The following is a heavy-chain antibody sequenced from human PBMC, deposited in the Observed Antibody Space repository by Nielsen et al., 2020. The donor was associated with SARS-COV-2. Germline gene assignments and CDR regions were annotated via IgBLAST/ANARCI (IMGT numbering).Heavy chain of an antibody. Sequence: GGSLRLSCAASGFTFSSYAMSWVRQAPGKGLEWVSAISGSGGSTYYADSVKGRFTISRDNAKNSLYLQMNSLTVEDSAVYYCARGGYYSNTLDVWGQGTTVTVFS. V-gene: IGHV3-23*01. CDR3: ARGGYYSNTLDV. CDR1: GFTFSSYA. J-gene: IGHJ6*02. CDR2: ISGSGGST.